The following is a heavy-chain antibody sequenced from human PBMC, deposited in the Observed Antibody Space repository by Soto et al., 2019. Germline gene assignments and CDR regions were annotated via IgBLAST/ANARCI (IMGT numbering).Heavy chain of an antibody. CDR3: ARVRSYGSSWSDY. J-gene: IGHJ4*02. CDR2: IIPIFGTA. CDR1: GGTFSSYA. D-gene: IGHD6-13*01. V-gene: IGHV1-69*13. Sequence: VASVKVSCKASGGTFSSYAISWVRQAPGQGLEWMGGIIPIFGTANYAQKFQGRVTITADESTSTAYMELSSLRSEDTAVYYCARVRSYGSSWSDYWGQGTLVTVSS.